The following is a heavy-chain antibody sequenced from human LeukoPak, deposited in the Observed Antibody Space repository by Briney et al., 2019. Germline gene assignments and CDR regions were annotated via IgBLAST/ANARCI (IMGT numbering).Heavy chain of an antibody. J-gene: IGHJ5*02. D-gene: IGHD3-22*01. CDR2: INPNSGGT. CDR1: GYTFTGYY. V-gene: IGHV1-2*02. Sequence: ASVKVFCKASGYTFTGYYMHWVRQAPGQGLEWMGWINPNSGGTNYAQKFQGRVTMTRDTSTSTAYMELSRLRSDDTAVYYCARVRSGSLDDSSGPNWLDPWGQGTLVTVSS. CDR3: ARVRSGSLDDSSGPNWLDP.